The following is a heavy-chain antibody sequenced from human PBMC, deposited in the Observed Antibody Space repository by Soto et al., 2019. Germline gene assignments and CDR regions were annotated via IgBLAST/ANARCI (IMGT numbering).Heavy chain of an antibody. Sequence: EVQLLESGGGLVQPGGSLRLSCTVSGVTFSNYAMNWVRQAPGKGLEWVSSLSGSGGTTYYADSVKGRFIISRDNSKNTLYLLMNSLRAEDTALYYCATGNVYYYGSGGLWDQWGRGALVTVSS. V-gene: IGHV3-23*01. D-gene: IGHD3-10*01. J-gene: IGHJ4*02. CDR1: GVTFSNYA. CDR3: ATGNVYYYGSGGLWDQ. CDR2: LSGSGGTT.